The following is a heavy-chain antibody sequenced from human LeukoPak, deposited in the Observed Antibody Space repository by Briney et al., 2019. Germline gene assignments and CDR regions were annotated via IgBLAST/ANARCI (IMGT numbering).Heavy chain of an antibody. Sequence: ASVDVSFKASGYPFPNYGLSWVRPAPGQGLGWVGRLRSYNCNTNYAQKFQGRVTMTTDTSTNTAYMELRSLRSDDTAVYYCARSATHRLTWTDRTKWLHLDYWGKGTMVTVSS. D-gene: IGHD5-18*01. CDR2: LRSYNCNT. CDR1: GYPFPNYG. V-gene: IGHV1-18*01. J-gene: IGHJ4*01. CDR3: ARSATHRLTWTDRTKWLHLDY.